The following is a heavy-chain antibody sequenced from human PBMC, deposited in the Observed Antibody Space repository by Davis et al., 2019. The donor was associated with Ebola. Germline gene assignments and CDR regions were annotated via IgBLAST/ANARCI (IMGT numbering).Heavy chain of an antibody. D-gene: IGHD3-10*01. CDR3: ARGGPSEWFGELMSLGYFQH. V-gene: IGHV3-74*03. J-gene: IGHJ1*01. CDR1: GFTFSSYW. Sequence: HTGGSLRLSCVASGFTFSSYWMHWVRHAPGKGLVWVSRINSGGGLTTYADSVKGRFTISRDNSKNTLYLQMNSLRAEDTAVYYCARGGPSEWFGELMSLGYFQHWGQGTLVTVSS. CDR2: INSGGGLT.